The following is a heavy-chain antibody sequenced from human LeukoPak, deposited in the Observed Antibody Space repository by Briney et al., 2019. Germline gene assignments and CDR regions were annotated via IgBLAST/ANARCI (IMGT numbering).Heavy chain of an antibody. CDR2: ISSSGSTI. CDR1: GFTFSDYY. J-gene: IGHJ6*03. Sequence: GGSLRLSCAASGFTFSDYYMTWIRQAPGRGLECVSYISSSGSTIYYADSAKGRFTISRDSAKNSLFLQMNSLRAEDTAVYYCAREAGYCSSTSCSYYYYMDVWGKGTTVTVSS. D-gene: IGHD2-2*03. V-gene: IGHV3-11*04. CDR3: AREAGYCSSTSCSYYYYMDV.